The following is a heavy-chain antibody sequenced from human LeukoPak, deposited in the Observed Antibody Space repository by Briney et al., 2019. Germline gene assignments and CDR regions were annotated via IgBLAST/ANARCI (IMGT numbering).Heavy chain of an antibody. V-gene: IGHV3-53*01. CDR3: ARGEYYYGSGSSLRYFDL. Sequence: GGSLRLSCAVSGFTVSSNYMSWVRQAPGKGLEWVSVIYSGGSTYYADSVKGRFTISRDNSKNTLYLQMNSLRAKDTAVYYCARGEYYYGSGSSLRYFDLWGRGTLVTVSS. CDR2: IYSGGST. J-gene: IGHJ2*01. CDR1: GFTVSSNY. D-gene: IGHD3-10*01.